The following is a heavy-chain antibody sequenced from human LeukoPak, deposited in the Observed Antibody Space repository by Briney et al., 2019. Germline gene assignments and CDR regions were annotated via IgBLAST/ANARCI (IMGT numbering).Heavy chain of an antibody. D-gene: IGHD3-10*01. Sequence: GGSLRLSCAASGFTFSSFYMHWVRQVSGKGLEWVSGIGPAGDTYYPGSVKGRFTISRENAKNSLYLQMNSLSPGDTAVYYCARGGGFDYWGQGTLVTVSS. CDR2: IGPAGDT. J-gene: IGHJ4*02. CDR3: ARGGGFDY. CDR1: GFTFSSFY. V-gene: IGHV3-13*04.